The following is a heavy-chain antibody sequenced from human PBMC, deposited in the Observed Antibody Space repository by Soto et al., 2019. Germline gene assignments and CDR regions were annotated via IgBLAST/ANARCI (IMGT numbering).Heavy chain of an antibody. CDR3: ARPCNGSLVNSSYYAVDV. V-gene: IGHV1-69*12. D-gene: IGHD2-8*01. Sequence: QVQLVQSGAEVKKPGSSVKVSCKTSGGTLHSHAVTWVRQAPGQGLEWMGGIIPIYRTTNYALKFQGRLTISADESTGTAYMELSSLRSEDTAVYFCARPCNGSLVNSSYYAVDVWGPGTTITVSS. J-gene: IGHJ6*02. CDR2: IIPIYRTT. CDR1: GGTLHSHA.